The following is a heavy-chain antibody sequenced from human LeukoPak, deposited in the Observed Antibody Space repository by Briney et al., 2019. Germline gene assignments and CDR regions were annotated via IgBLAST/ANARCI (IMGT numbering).Heavy chain of an antibody. J-gene: IGHJ4*02. CDR3: AKDRALYDSSGYYPD. D-gene: IGHD3-22*01. CDR2: ISGSGGST. V-gene: IGHV3-23*01. Sequence: PGGSLRLSCAASGFTVSSNYMSWVRQAPGKGLEWVSAISGSGGSTYYADSVKGRFTISRDNSKNTMYLQMNSLRAEDTAVYYCAKDRALYDSSGYYPDWGQGTLVTVSS. CDR1: GFTVSSNY.